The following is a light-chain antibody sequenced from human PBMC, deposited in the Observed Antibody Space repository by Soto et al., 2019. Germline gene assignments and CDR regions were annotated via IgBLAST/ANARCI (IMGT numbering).Light chain of an antibody. J-gene: IGKJ4*01. Sequence: DIQMTQSPSTLSASIGDTITLTCRASQSVSVWLAWYQQRPGKAPKLLLYHATSFASGVPSRFSGSGSGTEFNLTITSLQPDDLATYDCQQCNTYPLSCGAGTKV. CDR3: QQCNTYPLS. CDR1: QSVSVW. CDR2: HAT. V-gene: IGKV1-5*01.